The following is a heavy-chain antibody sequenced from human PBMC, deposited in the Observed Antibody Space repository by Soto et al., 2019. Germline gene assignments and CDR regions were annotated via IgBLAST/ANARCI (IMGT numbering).Heavy chain of an antibody. CDR2: IRSSSSTI. CDR3: ATDRFDYYDCRGYWQFDH. D-gene: IGHD3-22*01. Sequence: EVQLVASGGGLVQPGGSLRLSCAASGFTFGSYSMNWVRQAPGKGLEWVSYIRSSSSTIYYPDSVQGRFTISRDNDKNALDPQMNSLRAEDTAVYYRATDRFDYYDCRGYWQFDHWGQGTLVTVSS. J-gene: IGHJ5*02. CDR1: GFTFGSYS. V-gene: IGHV3-48*04.